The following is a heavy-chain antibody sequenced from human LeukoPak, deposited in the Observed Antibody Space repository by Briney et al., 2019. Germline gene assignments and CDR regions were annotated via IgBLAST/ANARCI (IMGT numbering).Heavy chain of an antibody. J-gene: IGHJ4*02. CDR2: ISGSGDTT. D-gene: IGHD2-15*01. Sequence: GSLRLSCAASGFTFSSYAMSWVRQAPGKGLEWVSSISGSGDTTYYADSVRGRFTISRDNSRNTLYLQLNSLRAEHTAVYYCAKGSIVVVVAAWVDFDYWGQGTLVTVSS. CDR3: AKGSIVVVVAAWVDFDY. CDR1: GFTFSSYA. V-gene: IGHV3-23*01.